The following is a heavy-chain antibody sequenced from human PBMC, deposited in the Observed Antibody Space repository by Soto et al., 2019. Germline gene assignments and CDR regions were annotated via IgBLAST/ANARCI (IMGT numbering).Heavy chain of an antibody. D-gene: IGHD3-10*01. Sequence: QVTLKESGPVLVKPTETLTLTCTDSGFSLSHARMGVSWIRQPPGKALEWLAHIFSNDEKSYSTSLKSRLTISKDTSKSQVVLTMTNMDPVDTATYCCARPRRLGDFGAFDIWGQGTMVTVSS. CDR2: IFSNDEK. J-gene: IGHJ3*02. V-gene: IGHV2-26*01. CDR1: GFSLSHARMG. CDR3: ARPRRLGDFGAFDI.